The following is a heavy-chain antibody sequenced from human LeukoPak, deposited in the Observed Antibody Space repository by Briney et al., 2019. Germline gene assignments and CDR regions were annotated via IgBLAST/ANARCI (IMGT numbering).Heavy chain of an antibody. J-gene: IGHJ3*02. D-gene: IGHD3-3*01. V-gene: IGHV3-21*01. CDR1: GFTFSSYS. CDR2: ISSSSSHI. Sequence: GGSLRLSCAASGFTFSSYSMNWVRQAPGKGLEWVSSISSSSSHIYYADSVKGRFTISRDNAKNSLYLQMNSLRAEDTAVYYCARAPGGRFLEWLSHAFDIWGQGTMVTVSS. CDR3: ARAPGGRFLEWLSHAFDI.